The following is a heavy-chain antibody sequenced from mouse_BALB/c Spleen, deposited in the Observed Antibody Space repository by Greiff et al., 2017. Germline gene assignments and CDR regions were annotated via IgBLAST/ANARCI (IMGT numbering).Heavy chain of an antibody. J-gene: IGHJ4*01. V-gene: IGHV2-9*02. CDR1: GFSLTSYG. CDR3: ARDRDSMITTDYAMDY. D-gene: IGHD2-4*01. CDR2: IWAGGST. Sequence: QVQLKESGPGLVAPSQSLSITCTVSGFSLTSYGVHWVRQPPGKGLEWLGVIWAGGSTNYNSALMSRLSISKDNSKSQVFLKMNSLQTDDTAMYYCARDRDSMITTDYAMDYWGQGTSVTVSS.